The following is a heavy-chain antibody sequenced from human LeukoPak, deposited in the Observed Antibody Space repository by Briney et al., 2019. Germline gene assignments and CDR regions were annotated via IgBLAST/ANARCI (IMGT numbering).Heavy chain of an antibody. J-gene: IGHJ3*02. V-gene: IGHV4-39*07. Sequence: PSETLSLTCTVSGGSITSSSYYWGWIRQPPGKGLEWIGGVYYSGTTSYNPSLKSRVAISVDTFKSRVSLTVTSVTAADTAVYYCVGEKSFFGEAIWSQGTLVTVSS. CDR3: VGEKSFFGEAI. D-gene: IGHD3-10*01. CDR1: GGSITSSSYY. CDR2: VYYSGTT.